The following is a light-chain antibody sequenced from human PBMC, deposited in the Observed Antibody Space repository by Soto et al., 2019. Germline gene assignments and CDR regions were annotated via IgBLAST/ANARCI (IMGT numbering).Light chain of an antibody. V-gene: IGKV3-15*01. Sequence: DIVWTQSPATLSVSPGERATLPCRASQSVSTNFAWYMQKPGQAPRLLIYGASTRATAVPARFTASGSGTEFTLSISSLKSDDFGVYYCQQYDTWPRTFGQGTKVDIK. CDR2: GAS. J-gene: IGKJ1*01. CDR1: QSVSTN. CDR3: QQYDTWPRT.